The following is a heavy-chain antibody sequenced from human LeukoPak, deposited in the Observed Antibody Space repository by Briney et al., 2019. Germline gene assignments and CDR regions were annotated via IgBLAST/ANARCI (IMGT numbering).Heavy chain of an antibody. CDR1: GFTFSNYA. Sequence: PGGSLRLSCAASGFTFSNYAMSWVRQAPGKGLEWVSAISSSSSYIYYADSVKGRFTISRDNAKNSLYLQMNSLRAEDTAVYYCARDSVLLWFGGPGAFDIWGQGTMVTVSS. V-gene: IGHV3-21*01. CDR2: ISSSSSYI. J-gene: IGHJ3*02. CDR3: ARDSVLLWFGGPGAFDI. D-gene: IGHD3-10*01.